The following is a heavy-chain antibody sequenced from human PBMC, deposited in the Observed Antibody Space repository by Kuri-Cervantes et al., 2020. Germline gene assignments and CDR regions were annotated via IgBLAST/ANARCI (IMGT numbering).Heavy chain of an antibody. D-gene: IGHD4-17*01. J-gene: IGHJ3*02. Sequence: GGSLRLSCAVSGFTFSTYAMNWVRQAPGKGLEWVSSISRNSDYIYYADSVKGRFTISRDNSKNTLYLQMNSLRAEDTAVYYCAKGVTTVTTVAFDIWGQGTMVTVSS. CDR2: ISRNSDYI. CDR3: AKGVTTVTTVAFDI. CDR1: GFTFSTYA. V-gene: IGHV3-23*01.